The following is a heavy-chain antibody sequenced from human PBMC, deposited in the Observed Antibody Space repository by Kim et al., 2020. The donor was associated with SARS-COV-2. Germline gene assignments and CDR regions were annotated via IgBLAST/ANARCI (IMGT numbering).Heavy chain of an antibody. D-gene: IGHD5-12*01. Sequence: GGSLRLSCAPSGFTFSSYGMHWVRQAPGKGLEWVAVISYDGSNKYYADSVKGRFTISRDNSKNTLYLQMNSLRAEDTAVYYCAKGMATIYIDYWGQGTLVTVSS. CDR1: GFTFSSYG. V-gene: IGHV3-30*18. CDR3: AKGMATIYIDY. CDR2: ISYDGSNK. J-gene: IGHJ4*02.